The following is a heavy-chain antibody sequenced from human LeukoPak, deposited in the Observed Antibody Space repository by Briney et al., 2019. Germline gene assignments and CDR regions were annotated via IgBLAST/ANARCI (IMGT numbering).Heavy chain of an antibody. Sequence: GGSLRLSCAASGFTFSSNSMNWVRQAPGKGLEWVSYISSSSSTIYYADSVKGRFTISRDNAKNSLYLQMNSLRAEDTAVYYCAREMATIGHAFDIWGQGTMVTVSS. D-gene: IGHD5-24*01. CDR3: AREMATIGHAFDI. V-gene: IGHV3-48*01. CDR2: ISSSSSTI. CDR1: GFTFSSNS. J-gene: IGHJ3*02.